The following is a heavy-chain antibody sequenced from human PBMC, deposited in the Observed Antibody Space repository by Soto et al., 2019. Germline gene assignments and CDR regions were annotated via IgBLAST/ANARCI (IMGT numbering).Heavy chain of an antibody. CDR1: GGTFSSYA. J-gene: IGHJ6*02. CDR3: ARGSITIFGVVIGYYYYGMDV. V-gene: IGHV1-69*13. Sequence: SVKVSCKASGGTFSSYAISWVRQAPGQGLEWMGGIIPIFGTANYAQKFQGRVTITADESTSTAYMELSSLRSEDTAVYYCARGSITIFGVVIGYYYYGMDVWGQGTTVTVSS. D-gene: IGHD3-3*01. CDR2: IIPIFGTA.